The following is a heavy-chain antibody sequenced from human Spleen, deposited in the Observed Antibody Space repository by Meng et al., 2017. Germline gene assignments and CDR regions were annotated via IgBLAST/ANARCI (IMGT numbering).Heavy chain of an antibody. CDR1: GYIFTSYG. D-gene: IGHD5-18*01. CDR2: MNPNSGNT. CDR3: ARGHGYSYGSRQHAFDI. J-gene: IGHJ3*02. V-gene: IGHV1-8*03. Sequence: ASVKVSCKASGYIFTSYGITWVRQAPGQGLEWMGWMNPNSGNTGYAQKFQGRVTNTRNTSISTAYMELSSLRSEDTAVYYCARGHGYSYGSRQHAFDIWGQGTMVTVSS.